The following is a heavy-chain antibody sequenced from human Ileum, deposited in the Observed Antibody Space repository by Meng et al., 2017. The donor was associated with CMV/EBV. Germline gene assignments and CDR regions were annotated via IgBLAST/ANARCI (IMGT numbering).Heavy chain of an antibody. V-gene: IGHV2-5*01. Sequence: SGPTLVKPTQTLTLTCTFSGFSLSTSGVGVGWIRQPPGTALEWIALIYWNDDKRYSPSLKSRLTITKDTSKNQVVLTMTNMDPVDTATYSCSHRLGYSYDSSGYWTDMDQNWFDPWGQGTLVTVSS. D-gene: IGHD3-22*01. CDR3: SHRLGYSYDSSGYWTDMDQNWFDP. J-gene: IGHJ5*02. CDR2: IYWNDDK. CDR1: GFSLSTSGVG.